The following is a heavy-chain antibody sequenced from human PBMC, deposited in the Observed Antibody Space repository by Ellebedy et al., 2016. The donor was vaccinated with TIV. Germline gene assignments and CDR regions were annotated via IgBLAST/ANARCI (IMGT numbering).Heavy chain of an antibody. J-gene: IGHJ4*02. V-gene: IGHV1-2*02. CDR3: ARAPGYYGARFDY. CDR1: GYTFTGDYY. Sequence: AASVKVSCKASGYTFTGDYYMHWVRQAPGQGLEWVGWVYPKSGGTKYAQRFQGRVTMTRDTSISTAYMELTRLRSVDTAVYYCARAPGYYGARFDYWGQGTLVTVSS. CDR2: VYPKSGGT. D-gene: IGHD3-22*01.